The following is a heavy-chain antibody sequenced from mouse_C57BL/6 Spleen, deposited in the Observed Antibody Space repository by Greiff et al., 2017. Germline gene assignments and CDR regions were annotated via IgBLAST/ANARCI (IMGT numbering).Heavy chain of an antibody. J-gene: IGHJ2*01. Sequence: VKVVESGPELVKPGASVKISCKASGYAFSSSWMNWVKQRPGKGLEWIGRIYPGDGDTNYNGKFKGKATLTADKSSSTAYMQLSSLTSEDSAVYFCARQGYYDSDYWGQGTTLTVSS. CDR3: ARQGYYDSDY. CDR1: GYAFSSSW. CDR2: IYPGDGDT. D-gene: IGHD2-4*01. V-gene: IGHV1-82*01.